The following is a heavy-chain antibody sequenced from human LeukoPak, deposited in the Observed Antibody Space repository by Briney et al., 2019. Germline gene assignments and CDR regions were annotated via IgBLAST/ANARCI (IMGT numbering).Heavy chain of an antibody. CDR3: AKDDAWIRFGE. Sequence: GGSLRLSCAASGFTFSNHGMNWVRQAPGKGLEWVSGISPSGDIKYYADSVKGRFTISRDNSKKTLYLEVSRLRGEDTAVYYCAKDDAWIRFGEWSQGTLVTVSS. J-gene: IGHJ4*02. V-gene: IGHV3-23*01. CDR2: ISPSGDIK. D-gene: IGHD3-10*01. CDR1: GFTFSNHG.